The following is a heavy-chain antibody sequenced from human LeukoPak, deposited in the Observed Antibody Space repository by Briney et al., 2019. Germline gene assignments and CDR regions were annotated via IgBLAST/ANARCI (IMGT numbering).Heavy chain of an antibody. V-gene: IGHV4-39*07. CDR3: ARVSPYYYDSSGYAFDY. J-gene: IGHJ4*02. D-gene: IGHD3-22*01. CDR1: GGSISSSSYY. Sequence: PSETLSLSCTVSGGSISSSSYYWGWIRQPPGKGLEWIGSIYYSGRTYYNPSLNSRVTISVDTSKNQFSLMLSSVAAADTAVYYTARVSPYYYDSSGYAFDYWGQGTLVTVSS. CDR2: IYYSGRT.